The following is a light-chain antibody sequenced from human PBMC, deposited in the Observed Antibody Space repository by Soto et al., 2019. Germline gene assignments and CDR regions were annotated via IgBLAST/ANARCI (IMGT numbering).Light chain of an antibody. V-gene: IGLV2-23*01. CDR2: EGS. CDR1: SSDVGSYNH. Sequence: QSVLTQPASVSGSPGQSITISCTGTSSDVGSYNHVSWYQQHPGKAPKLMIYEGSKRPSGVSNRFSGSKSGNTASLTFSGLQAEEEADYYCCSYAGSSTFVVFGGGTKLTVL. CDR3: CSYAGSSTFVV. J-gene: IGLJ2*01.